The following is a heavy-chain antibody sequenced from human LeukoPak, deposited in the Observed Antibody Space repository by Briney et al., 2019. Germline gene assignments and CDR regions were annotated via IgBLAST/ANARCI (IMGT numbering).Heavy chain of an antibody. Sequence: ASVKVSCKASGYTFTDYYMHWVRQAPGQGLEWMGWISPNSGGTNYAHKFQGRVTMTRDTSISTAYMELSRLRSDDTAVYYCAGNRKYYYDSSALDVWGQGTTVTISS. CDR2: ISPNSGGT. V-gene: IGHV1-2*02. J-gene: IGHJ6*02. D-gene: IGHD3-22*01. CDR1: GYTFTDYY. CDR3: AGNRKYYYDSSALDV.